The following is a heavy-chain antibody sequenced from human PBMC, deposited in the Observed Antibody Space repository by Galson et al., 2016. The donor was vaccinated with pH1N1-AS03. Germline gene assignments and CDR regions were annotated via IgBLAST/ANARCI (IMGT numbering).Heavy chain of an antibody. J-gene: IGHJ4*02. CDR2: ISGIGTST. V-gene: IGHV3-23*01. Sequence: SLRLSCAASGFTFKNYAMSWVRQAPGKGLEWVSVISGIGTSTYYAASVKGRFSISRDYARNTLSLQMDGLRAEDTALYYCAKEGDEGAFDCWGQGTLVTVSP. CDR1: GFTFKNYA. CDR3: AKEGDEGAFDC.